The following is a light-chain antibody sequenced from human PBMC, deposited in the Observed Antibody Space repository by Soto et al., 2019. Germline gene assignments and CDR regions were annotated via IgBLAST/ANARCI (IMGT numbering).Light chain of an antibody. Sequence: DIQMTQSPPSLSASVGDSVTITCRASQGIGTSLAWYQQKPGKVPKLLIYTASTLQSGVPSRFSGSGSGTDFPLTISRLQPEDVATYYCQKYISAPLTFRGGSKVEIK. J-gene: IGKJ4*01. V-gene: IGKV1-27*01. CDR3: QKYISAPLT. CDR2: TAS. CDR1: QGIGTS.